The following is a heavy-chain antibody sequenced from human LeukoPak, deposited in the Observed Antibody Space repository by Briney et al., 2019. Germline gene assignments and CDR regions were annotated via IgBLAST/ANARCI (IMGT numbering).Heavy chain of an antibody. J-gene: IGHJ4*02. CDR2: IYYSGST. V-gene: IGHV4-39*07. CDR1: GGSISSSSYY. Sequence: PSETLSPTCTVSGGSISSSSYYWGWIRQPPGKGLEWIGSIYYSGSTYYNPSLKSRVTISVDTSKNQFSLKLSSVTAADTAVYYCASIVATITKVDYWGQGTLVTVSS. CDR3: ASIVATITKVDY. D-gene: IGHD5-12*01.